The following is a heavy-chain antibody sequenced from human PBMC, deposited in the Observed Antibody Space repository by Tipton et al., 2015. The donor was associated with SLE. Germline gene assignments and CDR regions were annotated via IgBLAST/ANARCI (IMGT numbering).Heavy chain of an antibody. D-gene: IGHD1-26*01. J-gene: IGHJ3*02. V-gene: IGHV3-53*04. Sequence: SLRLSCAASGFIVSSNYMSWVRQAPGKGLEWVSVIYSSGATYYADSVKGRFIISRHNSKNTLFLQMNSLRAGDTAVYYCAWSTRYDWELLRTLDIWGQGTMVTVSS. CDR1: GFIVSSNY. CDR2: IYSSGAT. CDR3: AWSTRYDWELLRTLDI.